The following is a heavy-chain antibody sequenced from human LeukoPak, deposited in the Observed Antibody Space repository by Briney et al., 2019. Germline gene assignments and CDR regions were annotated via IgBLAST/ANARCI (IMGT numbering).Heavy chain of an antibody. CDR2: MNPNSGNT. V-gene: IGHV1-8*01. D-gene: IGHD6-13*01. Sequence: ASVKVSCKASGYTFTSYDINWVRQATGQGLEWMGWMNPNSGNTGYAQKFQGRVTMTRNTSISTAYMELSSLRSEDTAAYYCARGRIAAAGSFDYWGQGTLVTVSS. CDR1: GYTFTSYD. J-gene: IGHJ4*02. CDR3: ARGRIAAAGSFDY.